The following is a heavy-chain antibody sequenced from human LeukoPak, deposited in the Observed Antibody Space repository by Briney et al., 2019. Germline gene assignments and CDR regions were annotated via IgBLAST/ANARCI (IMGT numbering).Heavy chain of an antibody. D-gene: IGHD2-2*01. J-gene: IGHJ4*02. Sequence: SVTLSFTCTGSGGSISGYYWSWMPQPPGKGLQVIGYIHYTGSTNYNPSLESRVTLSVDTSKNQFSLKLRSVTAADTAVYYCARLSKDTVVLPAAMAHYFDYWGQGTLVTVSS. CDR2: IHYTGST. V-gene: IGHV4-59*08. CDR3: ARLSKDTVVLPAAMAHYFDY. CDR1: GGSISGYY.